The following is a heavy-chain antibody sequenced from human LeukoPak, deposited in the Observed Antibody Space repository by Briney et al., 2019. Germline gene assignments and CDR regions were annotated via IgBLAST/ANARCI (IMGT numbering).Heavy chain of an antibody. D-gene: IGHD3-3*02. J-gene: IGHJ4*02. CDR1: GYSISSGYY. CDR3: ARHFCVGTSIGAFYFEY. CDR2: IYHSGIT. Sequence: SETLSLTCAVSGYSISSGYYWGWIRQPPGKGLEWIGSIYHSGITYYNPSLKSRVTISVDTSKNQFSLKLSSVTAADTAVYYCARHFCVGTSIGAFYFEYWGQGTLVTVSS. V-gene: IGHV4-38-2*01.